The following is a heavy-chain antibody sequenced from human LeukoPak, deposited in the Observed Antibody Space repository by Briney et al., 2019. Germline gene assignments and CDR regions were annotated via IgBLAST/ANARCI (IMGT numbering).Heavy chain of an antibody. CDR1: GGSFSGHY. CDR3: ARGVMSGSYYYYYYYMDV. V-gene: IGHV4-34*01. Sequence: PSETLSLTCAVYGGSFSGHYWSWIRQPPRKGLEWSGEINHSGSTNYNPSLKSRVTISVDTSKNQFSLKLSSVTAADTAVYYCARGVMSGSYYYYYYYMDVWGKGTTVTVSS. J-gene: IGHJ6*03. CDR2: INHSGST. D-gene: IGHD1-26*01.